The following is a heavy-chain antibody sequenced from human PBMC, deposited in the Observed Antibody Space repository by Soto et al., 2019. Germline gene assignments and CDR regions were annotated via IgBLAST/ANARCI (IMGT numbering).Heavy chain of an antibody. CDR1: GFTFSRSA. Sequence: GGSLRLSCAASGFTFSRSAMHWVRQASGKRLEWVGRIRSKANSYATAYAASVKGTFTISRDDSKNTAYPQMNSLKTEDKAVYYCVVLVGVVRATDYGDGIGVWGQGSTDTVSS. D-gene: IGHD1-26*01. J-gene: IGHJ6*02. CDR2: IRSKANSYAT. CDR3: VVLVGVVRATDYGDGIGV. V-gene: IGHV3-73*01.